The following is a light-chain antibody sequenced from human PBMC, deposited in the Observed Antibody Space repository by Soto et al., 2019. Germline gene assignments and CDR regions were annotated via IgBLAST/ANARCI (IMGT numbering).Light chain of an antibody. CDR1: QSVSSN. J-gene: IGKJ1*01. CDR2: GAS. V-gene: IGKV3-15*01. CDR3: QQYNNWPPWT. Sequence: EMVMTQSPATLSVSPGERATLSCRASQSVSSNLAWYQQKPGQAPRLLIYGASTRATGIPARFSGSGSGTEFTLPISSLHSEDFAVYYCQQYNNWPPWTFGQGTKVEIK.